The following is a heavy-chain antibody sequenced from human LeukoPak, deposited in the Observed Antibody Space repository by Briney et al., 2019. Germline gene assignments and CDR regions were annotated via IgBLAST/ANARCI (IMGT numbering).Heavy chain of an antibody. CDR3: ARRFAAQLAFVDV. Sequence: GRSLRLSCAASGFTFTNYAMHWVRKAPGKGLEYVSAISYNGGSTYYADSVKGRYTISRDNSKNTLYLQMGSLTAEDMGVYYCARRFAAQLAFVDVWGKGTTVTISS. CDR2: ISYNGGST. V-gene: IGHV3-64*02. J-gene: IGHJ6*04. CDR1: GFTFTNYA. D-gene: IGHD3-3*02.